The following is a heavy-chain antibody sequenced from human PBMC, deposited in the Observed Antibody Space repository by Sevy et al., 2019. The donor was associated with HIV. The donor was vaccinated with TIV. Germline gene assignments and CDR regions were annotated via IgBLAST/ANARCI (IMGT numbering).Heavy chain of an antibody. J-gene: IGHJ4*02. CDR1: GGSISSGDYY. D-gene: IGHD3-22*01. CDR3: ARGTYYYDSSGYFALDYFDY. CDR2: IYYSGST. Sequence: SETLSLTCTVSGGSISSGDYYWSWIRQPPGKGLEWIGYIYYSGSTYYNPSLKSRVTISVDTSKNQFSLKLRSVTAADTAVYYCARGTYYYDSSGYFALDYFDYWGQGTLVTVSS. V-gene: IGHV4-30-4*01.